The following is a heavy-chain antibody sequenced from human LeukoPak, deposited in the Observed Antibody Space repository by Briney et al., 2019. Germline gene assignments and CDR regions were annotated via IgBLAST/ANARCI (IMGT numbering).Heavy chain of an antibody. CDR1: GFTFSDYY. Sequence: PGGSLRLSCAASGFTFSDYYMSWIRQAPGKGLEWVSYISSSGSTIYYADSVKGRFTISRDNAKNSLYLQMNSLRAEDTAVYYCARDWYYDFLSGYYPPADYWGRGTLVTVSS. CDR3: ARDWYYDFLSGYYPPADY. J-gene: IGHJ4*02. CDR2: ISSSGSTI. D-gene: IGHD3-3*01. V-gene: IGHV3-11*01.